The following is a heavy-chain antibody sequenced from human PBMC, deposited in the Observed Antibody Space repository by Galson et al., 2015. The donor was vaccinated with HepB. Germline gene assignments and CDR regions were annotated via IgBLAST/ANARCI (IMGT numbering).Heavy chain of an antibody. Sequence: SLRLSCATSGLTFSGSAIHWVRQASGRGLEWVGRIGSKADSYATAYTASVKGRFTISRDDSRNTAYLQMNRLKTEDTAVYYCIRMGNIAGYSSSWGQGTLVTVSS. CDR2: IGSKADSYAT. V-gene: IGHV3-73*01. J-gene: IGHJ4*02. D-gene: IGHD6-13*01. CDR3: IRMGNIAGYSSS. CDR1: GLTFSGSA.